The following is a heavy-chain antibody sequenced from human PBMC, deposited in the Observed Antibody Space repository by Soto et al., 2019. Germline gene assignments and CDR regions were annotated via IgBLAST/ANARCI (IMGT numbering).Heavy chain of an antibody. CDR2: VSDDGRNK. Sequence: QVQLVESGGGVVQPGRSLTLSCAASGFTFSRYGMHWVRQAPGKGLEWVAVVSDDGRNKNYADSVKGRFTISRDNSQNTLDRQMNSRRAEDTAVYYGAHPQLAVSSRYDGMDVWGQGITGSGS. J-gene: IGHJ6*02. V-gene: IGHV3-30*03. CDR1: GFTFSRYG. CDR3: AHPQLAVSSRYDGMDV. D-gene: IGHD2-2*01.